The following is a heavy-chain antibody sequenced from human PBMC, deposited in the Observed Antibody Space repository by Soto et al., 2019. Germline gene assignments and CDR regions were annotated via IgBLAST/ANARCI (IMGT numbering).Heavy chain of an antibody. J-gene: IGHJ6*02. V-gene: IGHV1-69*12. Sequence: QVQLVQSGAEVKKPGSSVKVSCKASGGTFSSYAISWVRQAPGQGLEWMGGIIPIFGTANYAQEFQGRVTITADESTRTAYMELSSLRSEDTAVYYCASSVGKYYYYGMDVWGQGTTVTVSS. CDR3: ASSVGKYYYYGMDV. CDR2: IIPIFGTA. CDR1: GGTFSSYA. D-gene: IGHD1-26*01.